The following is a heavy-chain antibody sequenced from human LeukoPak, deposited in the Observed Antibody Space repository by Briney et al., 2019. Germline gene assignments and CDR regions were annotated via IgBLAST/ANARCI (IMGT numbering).Heavy chain of an antibody. D-gene: IGHD5-12*01. CDR3: AREGGYSGDGGFDI. Sequence: GGSLRLSCAASGFTFSSYWMNWVRQAPGKGLEWVANTKQDGSERYYVDSVKGRFTISRDNAENSLYLQMNSLRAEDTAVYYCAREGGYSGDGGFDIWGQGTMVTVSS. V-gene: IGHV3-7*01. J-gene: IGHJ3*02. CDR1: GFTFSSYW. CDR2: TKQDGSER.